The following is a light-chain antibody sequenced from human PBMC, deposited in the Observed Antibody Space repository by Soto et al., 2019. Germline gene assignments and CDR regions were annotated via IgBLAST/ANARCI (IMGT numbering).Light chain of an antibody. Sequence: QSVLTQPASVSGSLGQSITISCTGSSSDVGGYNYVSWYQQHPGQAPKLLIHEVTNRPSGVSDRFSGSKSANTASLTISGLQAEDEAHYYCSSYTTFRTPHVAFGGGTQLTV. CDR1: SSDVGGYNY. V-gene: IGLV2-14*01. CDR2: EVT. J-gene: IGLJ2*01. CDR3: SSYTTFRTPHVA.